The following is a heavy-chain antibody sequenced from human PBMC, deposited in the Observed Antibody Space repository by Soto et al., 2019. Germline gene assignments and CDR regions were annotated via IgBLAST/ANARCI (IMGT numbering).Heavy chain of an antibody. CDR3: ARAYTGRLPRRADYYYAMDV. V-gene: IGHV3-13*05. J-gene: IGHJ6*02. Sequence: PGGSLRLSCATSGSTFSNFDMHWVRQVPGKGLEWVSAIGAARDPYYLGSVKGRFTISRENAKNSVYLQMNDLRAGDSAVYYCARAYTGRLPRRADYYYAMDVWGQGTTGTVSS. CDR2: IGAARDP. CDR1: GSTFSNFD. D-gene: IGHD2-2*02.